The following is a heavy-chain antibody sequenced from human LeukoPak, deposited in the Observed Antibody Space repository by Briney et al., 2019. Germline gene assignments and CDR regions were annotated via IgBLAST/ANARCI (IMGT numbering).Heavy chain of an antibody. CDR3: ARRTTGTGPFDY. D-gene: IGHD1-1*01. CDR1: GYSISSAYY. CDR2: IYYRGST. V-gene: IGHV4-38-2*02. Sequence: SETLSLTCTVSGYSISSAYYWGWIRQPPGKGLEWIAYIYYRGSTNYNPSLKSRVTISVDTSKNQFSLKLSSVTAADTAVYYCARRTTGTGPFDYWGQGTLVTVSS. J-gene: IGHJ4*02.